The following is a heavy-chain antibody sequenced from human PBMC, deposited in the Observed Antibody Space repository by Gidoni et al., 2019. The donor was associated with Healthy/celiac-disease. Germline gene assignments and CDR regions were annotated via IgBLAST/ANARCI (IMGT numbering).Heavy chain of an antibody. CDR2: IYYSGST. CDR3: ARCPPPMTTVVYDY. V-gene: IGHV4-59*01. J-gene: IGHJ4*02. CDR1: GGSISSYY. D-gene: IGHD4-17*01. Sequence: QVQLQESGPGLVKPSETLSLTCTVSGGSISSYYWSWIRQPPGKGLEWIGYIYYSGSTNYNPSLKSRVTISVDTSKNHFPLKLSSLTAADTAVYYCARCPPPMTTVVYDYWGQGTLVTVSS.